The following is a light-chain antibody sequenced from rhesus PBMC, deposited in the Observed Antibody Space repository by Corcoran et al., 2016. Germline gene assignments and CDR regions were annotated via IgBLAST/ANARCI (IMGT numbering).Light chain of an antibody. CDR3: LQSSNWWT. CDR2: GAY. J-gene: IGKJ1*01. V-gene: IGKV3-24*04. CDR1: QSVSSY. Sequence: EIVMTQSPATLALSPGERATLSCRASQSVSSYLAWYQQKPGKAPRLHINGAYSRAAGIPDRFSGSGSWKECPPTISSLEPEDVVVYFVLQSSNWWTFGQGTKVEIK.